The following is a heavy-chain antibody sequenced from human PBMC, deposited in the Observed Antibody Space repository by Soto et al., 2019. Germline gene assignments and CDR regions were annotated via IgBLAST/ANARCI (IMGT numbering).Heavy chain of an antibody. V-gene: IGHV5-10-1*01. CDR2: IDPSDSQT. Sequence: GESLKISCNGSGYSVAGYWITLVRQKPGKGLEWMGRIDPSDSQTYYSPSFRGHVTISATKSITTVFLQWSSLRASDTAMYYCARQIYDSDTGPNFQYYFDSWGQGTPVTVSS. CDR3: ARQIYDSDTGPNFQYYFDS. CDR1: GYSVAGYW. J-gene: IGHJ4*02. D-gene: IGHD3-22*01.